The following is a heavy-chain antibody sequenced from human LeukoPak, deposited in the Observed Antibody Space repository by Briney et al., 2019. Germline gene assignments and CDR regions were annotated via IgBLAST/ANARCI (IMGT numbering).Heavy chain of an antibody. D-gene: IGHD2-15*01. CDR3: ARGYCSGGTCYLVENWLDP. V-gene: IGHV1-2*06. Sequence: ASVKVSCKASGYTLTAYYIYWVRQAPGQGLEWMGRINPNSGGSDYAQNFQGRVTMTRDTSISTAYMELSRLRSDDTAVYYCARGYCSGGTCYLVENWLDPWGQGTLVTVSS. J-gene: IGHJ5*02. CDR2: INPNSGGS. CDR1: GYTLTAYY.